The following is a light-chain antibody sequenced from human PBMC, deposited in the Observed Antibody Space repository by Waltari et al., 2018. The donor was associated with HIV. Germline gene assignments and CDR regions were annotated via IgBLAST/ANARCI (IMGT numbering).Light chain of an antibody. CDR3: QSADSSGTYVV. V-gene: IGLV3-25*03. CDR1: ALPKQY. CDR2: KDS. Sequence: SYELTQPPSVSVSPGQTARITCSGDALPKQYAYWYQQKPGQAPVLVIYKDSERPSGIPGRFSGSSSGTTVTLTISGVQAEDEADDYCQSADSSGTYVVFGGGTKLTVL. J-gene: IGLJ2*01.